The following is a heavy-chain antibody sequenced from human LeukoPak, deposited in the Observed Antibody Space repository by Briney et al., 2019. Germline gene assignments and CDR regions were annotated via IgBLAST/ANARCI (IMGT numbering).Heavy chain of an antibody. J-gene: IGHJ6*02. D-gene: IGHD1/OR15-1a*01. Sequence: SGGSLRLSCAASGLIITNNYMNWVRQAPGKGLEWVSVIYGDDETNYADSVKGRFTISRDTSKNTLDLQMNSLRADDTAVYYCVREAVMPVAPVNIGTSDRPLYEYYGLDVWGQGTTVTVS. CDR2: IYGDDET. CDR3: VREAVMPVAPVNIGTSDRPLYEYYGLDV. CDR1: GLIITNNY. V-gene: IGHV3-53*01.